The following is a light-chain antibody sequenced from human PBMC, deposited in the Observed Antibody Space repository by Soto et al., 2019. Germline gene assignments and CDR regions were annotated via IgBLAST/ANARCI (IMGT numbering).Light chain of an antibody. CDR2: EVT. J-gene: IGLJ3*02. CDR1: SSDIGRHNY. V-gene: IGLV2-14*01. CDR3: RSFTSSSIWV. Sequence: QSALTQPASLSGSPGQSITISCTGTSSDIGRHNYVSWYRHLPGKAPQLVIYEVTNRPSGISNRFSGSKSDNTASLTISGLQAEDEANYYCRSFTSSSIWVFGGGTKVTV.